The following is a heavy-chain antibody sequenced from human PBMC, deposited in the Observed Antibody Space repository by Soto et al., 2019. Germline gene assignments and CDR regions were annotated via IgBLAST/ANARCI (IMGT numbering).Heavy chain of an antibody. Sequence: SETLSLTCTVSGGSISSSSYYWGWIRKPPGKGLGWMGVIYYRGSTYYNPPLKSRVTISVDTSKNQFSLKLTSGTAADTAVYYCARQGCTNGVCYGRFDPWGQGTLVTVSS. D-gene: IGHD2-8*01. J-gene: IGHJ5*02. CDR1: GGSISSSSYY. CDR2: IYYRGST. V-gene: IGHV4-39*01. CDR3: ARQGCTNGVCYGRFDP.